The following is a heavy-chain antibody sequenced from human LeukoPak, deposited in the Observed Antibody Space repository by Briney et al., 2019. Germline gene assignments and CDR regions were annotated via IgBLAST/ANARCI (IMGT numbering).Heavy chain of an antibody. Sequence: GGSLRLSCAGSGFPFHNYWMTWVRQAPGKGLEWVANINQDENEKYYLDSVKGRFTISRDNAETSLFLQMTSLRVEDTAIYYCARGLYGSGRRSLMAHWGPGTLVAVSS. D-gene: IGHD3-10*01. CDR1: GFPFHNYW. V-gene: IGHV3-7*01. J-gene: IGHJ4*02. CDR3: ARGLYGSGRRSLMAH. CDR2: INQDENEK.